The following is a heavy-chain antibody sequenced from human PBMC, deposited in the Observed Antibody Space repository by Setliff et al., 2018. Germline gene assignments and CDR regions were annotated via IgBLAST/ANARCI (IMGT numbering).Heavy chain of an antibody. V-gene: IGHV3-30*04. CDR2: ISFDGRYK. Sequence: GGSLRLSCVASGFAFSSYSMYWVRQAPGTRLEWVAVISFDGRYKYYVDSVKGRFTMSRDSSTNTLYLQMNSLRGEDTAVYYCAKDLSSNTAASYFFDLWGQGTQVTVSS. D-gene: IGHD5-18*01. CDR3: AKDLSSNTAASYFFDL. CDR1: GFAFSSYS. J-gene: IGHJ4*02.